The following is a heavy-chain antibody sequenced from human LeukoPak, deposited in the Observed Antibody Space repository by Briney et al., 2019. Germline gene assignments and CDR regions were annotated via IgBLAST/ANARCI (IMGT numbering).Heavy chain of an antibody. CDR1: GFNFGIYG. D-gene: IGHD1-26*01. CDR3: AKSPVYSGSYHDY. J-gene: IGHJ4*02. CDR2: MWDDGTNE. Sequence: GTSLRLSCTASGFNFGIYGMHWVRQAPGKGLEWVAVMWDDGTNEYYVESVKGRFTISRDNSKNTLYLQMSSLRVEDTAVYYCAKSPVYSGSYHDYWGQGTLVTVSS. V-gene: IGHV3-33*06.